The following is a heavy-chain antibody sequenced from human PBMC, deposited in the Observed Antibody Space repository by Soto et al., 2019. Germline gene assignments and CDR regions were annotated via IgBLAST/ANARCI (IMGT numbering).Heavy chain of an antibody. CDR2: ISGSGGST. CDR3: AKDWSGGASDV. J-gene: IGHJ3*01. V-gene: IGHV3-23*01. CDR1: GFSFIVFA. D-gene: IGHD3-16*01. Sequence: EVDLLEPGGGLAQPGGSRRLSCAASGFSFIVFAMNWVHQAPGKGLEWVSRISGSGGSTYYADSVKGRFTISRDNSKNMLYLQMNSLRGEDTAVYYCAKDWSGGASDVWGQGTMVIVSS.